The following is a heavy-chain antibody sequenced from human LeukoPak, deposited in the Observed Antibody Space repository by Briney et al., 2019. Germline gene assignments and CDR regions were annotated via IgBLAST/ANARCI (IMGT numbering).Heavy chain of an antibody. V-gene: IGHV3-23*01. CDR2: ISGSGGST. D-gene: IGHD7-27*01. Sequence: PGGSLRLSCAASGFTFSTYGMTWVRQAPGKGLEWVSAISGSGGSTYYADSVKGRFTMSRDNPKNMLYLQMNSLRAEDTALYYCAKGIRQLGNYYYYMDVWGKGTTVTASS. CDR1: GFTFSTYG. J-gene: IGHJ6*03. CDR3: AKGIRQLGNYYYYMDV.